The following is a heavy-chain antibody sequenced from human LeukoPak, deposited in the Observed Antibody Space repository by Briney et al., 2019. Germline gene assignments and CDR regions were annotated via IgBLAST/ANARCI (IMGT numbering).Heavy chain of an antibody. Sequence: SETLSLTCTVSGGSISSGSYYWSWIRQPAGRGLEWIGRIYTSGSTNYNPSLKSRVTISVDTSKNQFSLKLSSVTAADTAVYYCARDAVPGDAFDIWGQGTMVTVSS. D-gene: IGHD3-10*01. CDR2: IYTSGST. V-gene: IGHV4-61*02. CDR3: ARDAVPGDAFDI. CDR1: GGSISSGSYY. J-gene: IGHJ3*02.